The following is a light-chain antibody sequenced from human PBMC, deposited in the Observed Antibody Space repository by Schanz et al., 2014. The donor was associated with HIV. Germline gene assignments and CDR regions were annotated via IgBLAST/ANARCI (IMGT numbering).Light chain of an antibody. V-gene: IGKV1-9*01. CDR2: ATS. J-gene: IGKJ4*01. CDR3: QQLNNFFT. Sequence: DIQLTQSPSFLSASVGDRVTITCRASQGFGSYLAWLQQKPGKAPKLLIYATSTLQNEVPSSFSGSGFGTSFTLTISSLQPEDFATYYCQQLNNFFTFGGGTRVEV. CDR1: QGFGSY.